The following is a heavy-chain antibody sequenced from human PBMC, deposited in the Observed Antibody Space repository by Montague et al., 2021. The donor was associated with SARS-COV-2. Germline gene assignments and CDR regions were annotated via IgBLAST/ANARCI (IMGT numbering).Heavy chain of an antibody. D-gene: IGHD6-13*01. CDR1: GFTFDGYA. CDR2: ISSTGSNT. J-gene: IGHJ6*03. Sequence: SLRLSCAASGFTFDGYAMTWVRQAPGRGLKWVSTISSTGSNTYYADSVKGRFTVSRDNSKNTLSLQMNSLNAEDRAVYHCAKALSSNWYELCYMDFWGKGTTVTVSS. CDR3: AKALSSNWYELCYMDF. V-gene: IGHV3-23*01.